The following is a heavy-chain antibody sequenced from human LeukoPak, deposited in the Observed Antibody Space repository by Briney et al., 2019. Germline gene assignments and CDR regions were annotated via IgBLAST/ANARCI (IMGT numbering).Heavy chain of an antibody. Sequence: ASVKVSCKVSGYTLTELSMHWVRQAPRKGLEWMGGFDPEDGETIYAQKFQGRVTMTEDTSTDTAYMELSSLRSEDTAVYYCATEKHVDIVATGEAFDIWGQGTMVTVSS. V-gene: IGHV1-24*01. CDR1: GYTLTELS. D-gene: IGHD5-12*01. CDR3: ATEKHVDIVATGEAFDI. CDR2: FDPEDGET. J-gene: IGHJ3*02.